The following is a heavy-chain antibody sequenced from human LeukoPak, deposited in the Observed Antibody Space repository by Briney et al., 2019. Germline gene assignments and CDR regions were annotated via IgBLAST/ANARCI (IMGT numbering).Heavy chain of an antibody. Sequence: GGSLRLSCEDSGFTFRSYEMNWVRQALGRGLEWLSYLFRSGSAFSYADSVRGRCTIARDNAKNSVYLEMNSLRADDTAVYYCARSARLMKGVVEVTALDDWGQGTLVTVSS. J-gene: IGHJ4*02. V-gene: IGHV3-48*03. CDR2: LFRSGSAF. CDR1: GFTFRSYE. D-gene: IGHD3-3*01. CDR3: ARSARLMKGVVEVTALDD.